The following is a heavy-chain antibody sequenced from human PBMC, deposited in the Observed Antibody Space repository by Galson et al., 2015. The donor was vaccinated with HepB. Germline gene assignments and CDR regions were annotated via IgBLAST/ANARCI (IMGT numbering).Heavy chain of an antibody. CDR3: TRVNYGDA. D-gene: IGHD4-17*01. V-gene: IGHV3-49*04. CDR2: IRSKAYGGTT. J-gene: IGHJ5*02. Sequence: SLRLSCAASGFIFRSYAMSWVRQAPGKGLEWVGSIRSKAYGGTTEYAASVKGRFTISRDDSKSIAYLQMNSLKTEDTAVYYCTRVNYGDAWGQGTLVTVSS. CDR1: GFIFRSYA.